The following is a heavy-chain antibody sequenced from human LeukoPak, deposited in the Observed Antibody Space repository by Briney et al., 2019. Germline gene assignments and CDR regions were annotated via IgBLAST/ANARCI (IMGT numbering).Heavy chain of an antibody. Sequence: PGGSLRLSCAASGFTFSSYWMSWVRQAPGKGLEWVANIKQEGSEKYYVDSVKGRFTISRDNAKNSLYLQMNSLRAEDTAVYYCARSGAYDSSGYCPELDYWGQGTLVTVSS. V-gene: IGHV3-7*04. CDR2: IKQEGSEK. D-gene: IGHD3-22*01. J-gene: IGHJ4*02. CDR3: ARSGAYDSSGYCPELDY. CDR1: GFTFSSYW.